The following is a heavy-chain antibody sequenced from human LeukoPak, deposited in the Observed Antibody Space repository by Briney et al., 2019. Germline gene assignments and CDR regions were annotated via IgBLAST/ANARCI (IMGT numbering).Heavy chain of an antibody. CDR1: GYTFTGYY. CDR3: ARGWTIFGVVIQNWFDP. J-gene: IGHJ5*02. D-gene: IGHD3-3*01. V-gene: IGHV1-2*02. CDR2: INPNSGGT. Sequence: ASVKVSCKASGYTFTGYYMHWVRQAPGQGLEWMGWINPNSGGTNYAQKFQGRVTMTRDTSISTAYIELSRLRSDDTAVYYCARGWTIFGVVIQNWFDPWGQGTLVTVSS.